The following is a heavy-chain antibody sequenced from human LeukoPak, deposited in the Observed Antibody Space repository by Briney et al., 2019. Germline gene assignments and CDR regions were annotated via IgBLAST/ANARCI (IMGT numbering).Heavy chain of an antibody. J-gene: IGHJ3*02. D-gene: IGHD1-26*01. Sequence: GRSLRLSCAASGFTFSSYWMHWVRQAPGKGLVWVSRINSDGSSTSYADPVKGRFTISRDNAKNTLYLQMNSLGAEDTAVYYCARDWRYYAQRDIWGQGTMVTVSS. CDR3: ARDWRYYAQRDI. V-gene: IGHV3-74*01. CDR2: INSDGSST. CDR1: GFTFSSYW.